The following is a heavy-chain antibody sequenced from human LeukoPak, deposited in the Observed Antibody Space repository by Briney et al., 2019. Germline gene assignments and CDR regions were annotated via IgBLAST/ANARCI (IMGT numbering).Heavy chain of an antibody. CDR3: AKDKVALTGGRVDV. V-gene: IGHV3-30*02. CDR2: IRYDGSNK. Sequence: GGSLRLSCAASGFTFSSYGMHWVRQAPGKGLERVAFIRYDGSNKYYADSVKGRFTISRDNSKNTLYLQMNSLRAEDTAVYYCAKDKVALTGGRVDVWGKGTTVTVSS. D-gene: IGHD7-27*01. J-gene: IGHJ6*04. CDR1: GFTFSSYG.